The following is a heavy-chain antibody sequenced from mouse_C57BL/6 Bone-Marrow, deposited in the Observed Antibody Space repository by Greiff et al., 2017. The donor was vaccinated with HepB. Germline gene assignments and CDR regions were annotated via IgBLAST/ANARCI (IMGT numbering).Heavy chain of an antibody. Sequence: EVQGVESGEGLVKPGGSLKLSCAASGFTFSSYAMSWVRQTPEKRLEWVAYISSGGDYIYYADTVKGRFTISRDNARNTLYLQMGSLKSEDTAMYYCTRNWDVLFDYWGQGTTLTVSS. D-gene: IGHD4-1*01. CDR3: TRNWDVLFDY. V-gene: IGHV5-9-1*02. CDR2: ISSGGDYI. CDR1: GFTFSSYA. J-gene: IGHJ2*01.